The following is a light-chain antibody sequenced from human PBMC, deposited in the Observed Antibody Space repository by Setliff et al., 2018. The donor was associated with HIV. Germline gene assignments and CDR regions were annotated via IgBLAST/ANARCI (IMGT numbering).Light chain of an antibody. CDR3: STYTGVSTLYV. V-gene: IGLV2-14*01. CDR2: EVR. CDR1: SSDVCGYNY. Sequence: QSVLAQHASVSGSPGQSITISCTGTSSDVCGYNYDSGYQQYPSKAPKLLISEVRNRASGVSSRFSGSKSGNTASLNISGLQTEDGGDYYCSTYTGVSTLYVFGSGTNVTVL. J-gene: IGLJ1*01.